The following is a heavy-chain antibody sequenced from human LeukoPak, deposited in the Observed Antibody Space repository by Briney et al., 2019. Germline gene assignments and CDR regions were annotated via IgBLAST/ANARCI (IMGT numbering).Heavy chain of an antibody. CDR1: GFSLSTSGMC. V-gene: IGHV2-70*01. CDR3: ARLYGGYDSRFDY. Sequence: SGPALVKPTQTLTLTCTFSGFSLSTSGMCVSWIRQPPGKALEWLALIDWDDDKYYSTSLKTRFTISKDTSKKQVVLTMTNMDPVDIATYYCARLYGGYDSRFDYWGQGTLVTVSS. D-gene: IGHD5-12*01. CDR2: IDWDDDK. J-gene: IGHJ4*02.